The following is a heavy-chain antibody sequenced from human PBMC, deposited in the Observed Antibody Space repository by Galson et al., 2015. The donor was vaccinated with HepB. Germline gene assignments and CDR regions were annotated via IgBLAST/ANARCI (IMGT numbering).Heavy chain of an antibody. Sequence: SLRLSCAASGFTFSSYAMSWVRQAPGKGLEWVSTISDNSGEIHFADSAKGRFTISRDNSKNTLYLQMNSLRAEDTAVYFCARQAYAPFFEYWGQGTLVTVSS. D-gene: IGHD4-17*01. CDR1: GFTFSSYA. J-gene: IGHJ4*02. CDR3: ARQAYAPFFEY. V-gene: IGHV3-23*01. CDR2: ISDNSGEI.